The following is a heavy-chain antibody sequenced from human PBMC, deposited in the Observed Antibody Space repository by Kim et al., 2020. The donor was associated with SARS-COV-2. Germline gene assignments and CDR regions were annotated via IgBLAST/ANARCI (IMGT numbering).Heavy chain of an antibody. V-gene: IGHV3-33*08. J-gene: IGHJ6*02. CDR1: GFTFSSYG. CDR2: IWYDGSNK. CDR3: AREPPLGFLEWLLFYGMDV. Sequence: GGSLLLSCASSGFTFSSYGMHWVRQAPGKGLEWVAVIWYDGSNKYYADSVKGRFTISRDHYKNTLYLQMNSLRAEDTAVYYCAREPPLGFLEWLLFYGMDVWGQGTTVTVSS. D-gene: IGHD3-3*01.